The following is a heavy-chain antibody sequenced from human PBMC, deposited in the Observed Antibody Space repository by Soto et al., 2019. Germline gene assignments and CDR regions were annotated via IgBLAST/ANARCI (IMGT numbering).Heavy chain of an antibody. CDR3: ARRIAVAGSYYFDY. Sequence: TSETLSLTCAVSGGSISSSNWWSWVRQPPGKGLEWIGEIYHSGSTNYNPSLKSRVTISVDKSKNQFSLKLSSVTAADTAVYYCARRIAVAGSYYFDYWGQGTLVTVSS. CDR2: IYHSGST. V-gene: IGHV4-4*02. J-gene: IGHJ4*02. D-gene: IGHD6-19*01. CDR1: GGSISSSNW.